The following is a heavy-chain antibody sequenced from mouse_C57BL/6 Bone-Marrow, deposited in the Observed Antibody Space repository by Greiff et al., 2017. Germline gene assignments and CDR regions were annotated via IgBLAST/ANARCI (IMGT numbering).Heavy chain of an antibody. V-gene: IGHV1-81*01. D-gene: IGHD1-1*01. CDR3: ARSFITTAVAPYYAMDY. J-gene: IGHJ4*01. CDR2: IYPRSGNT. CDR1: GYTFTSYG. Sequence: VQLQESGAELARPGASVKLSCKASGYTFTSYGISWVKQRTGQGLEWIGEIYPRSGNTYYNEKFKGKATLTADKSSSTAYMELRSLTSEDSAVYFCARSFITTAVAPYYAMDYWGQGTSVTVSS.